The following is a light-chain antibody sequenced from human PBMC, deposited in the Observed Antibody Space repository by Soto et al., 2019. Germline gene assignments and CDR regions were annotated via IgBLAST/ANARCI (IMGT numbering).Light chain of an antibody. V-gene: IGKV2-30*01. CDR3: MQNTHWPPT. CDR1: ESLVFSDGNTH. J-gene: IGKJ4*01. CDR2: KVS. Sequence: DVVMTQSPLSLPVTLGQPASISCRSNESLVFSDGNTHLHWLQQRPGQSPRRLIYKVSSRDSGVPDRFSGSGSGTDFTLKISRVETEDVGVYYCMQNTHWPPTFGGGTKVEIK.